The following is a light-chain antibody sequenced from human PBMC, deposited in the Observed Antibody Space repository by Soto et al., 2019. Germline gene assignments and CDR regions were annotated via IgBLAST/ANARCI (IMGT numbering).Light chain of an antibody. CDR1: QSISSW. CDR2: DAS. Sequence: DIQMTKSPSTLSASVGDRVTITCRASQSISSWLAWYQQKPGKAPKLLIYDASSLESGVPSRFSGSGSGTEFTLTIISLQPDDFATYYSQQYNSYSRTFGQGTKVDIK. CDR3: QQYNSYSRT. J-gene: IGKJ1*01. V-gene: IGKV1-5*01.